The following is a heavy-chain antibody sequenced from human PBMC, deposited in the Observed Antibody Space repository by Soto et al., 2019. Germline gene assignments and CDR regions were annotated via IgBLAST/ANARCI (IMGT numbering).Heavy chain of an antibody. D-gene: IGHD3-22*01. CDR2: IHHSEST. CDR3: ARTSYYDSTGYYNMDV. V-gene: IGHV4-4*02. CDR1: GGSISSNNW. J-gene: IGHJ6*02. Sequence: SETLSLTCAISGGSISSNNWWTWVRQSPGKGLEWIGEIHHSESTNYNPSLNSRVTVSVDKSKNQFSLKLTSVTAADTADYYCARTSYYDSTGYYNMDVWGQGTTVTVSS.